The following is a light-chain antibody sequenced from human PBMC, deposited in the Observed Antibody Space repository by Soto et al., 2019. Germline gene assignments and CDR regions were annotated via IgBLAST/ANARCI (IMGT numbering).Light chain of an antibody. CDR2: LAS. J-gene: IGKJ4*01. V-gene: IGKV3-20*01. Sequence: EIVLTQSPATLSSFPGDRVTLSCRASQAVNTRLAWYQHKPGQAPRLLIYLASNRAAGIPHRFSGSGSGTDFTLTISRLEPEDFAVYYCQQYGSFPLTFGGGTKVDI. CDR3: QQYGSFPLT. CDR1: QAVNTR.